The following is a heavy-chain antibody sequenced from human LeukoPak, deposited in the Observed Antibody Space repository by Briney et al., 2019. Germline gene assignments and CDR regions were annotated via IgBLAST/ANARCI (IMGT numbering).Heavy chain of an antibody. CDR1: GGSFSGYY. CDR2: INHSGST. J-gene: IGHJ6*03. CDR3: ARRGYYDFWSGYSGYYYYYMDV. D-gene: IGHD3-3*01. Sequence: SETLSLTCAVYGGSFSGYYWSWIRQPPGKGLEWIGEINHSGSTNYNPSVKSRVTISVDTSKNQFSLKLSSVTAADTAVYYCARRGYYDFWSGYSGYYYYYMDVWGKGTTVTVSS. V-gene: IGHV4-34*01.